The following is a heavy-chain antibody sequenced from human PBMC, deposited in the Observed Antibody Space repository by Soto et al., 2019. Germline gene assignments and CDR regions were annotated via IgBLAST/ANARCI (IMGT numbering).Heavy chain of an antibody. CDR2: INPNSGGT. Sequence: ASVKVSCKASGYTFTGYYMHWVRQAPGQGLEWMGWINPNSGGTNYAQKFQGRVTMTRDTSISTAYMELSRLRSDDTAVYYCARDQMIFDYYYGMDVWGQGTTVTVSS. CDR3: ARDQMIFDYYYGMDV. D-gene: IGHD3-3*01. CDR1: GYTFTGYY. J-gene: IGHJ6*02. V-gene: IGHV1-2*02.